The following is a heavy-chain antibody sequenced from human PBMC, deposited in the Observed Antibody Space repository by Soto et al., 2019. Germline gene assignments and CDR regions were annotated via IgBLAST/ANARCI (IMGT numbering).Heavy chain of an antibody. CDR3: ARDSWSGGALSYDSIDMVGYYMEV. CDR2: MNPNSGNT. V-gene: IGHV1-8*01. CDR1: GYTFTSYD. D-gene: IGHD3-16*01. Sequence: KKRQASVKVSCKASGYTFTSYDINWVRQATGQGLEWMGWMNPNSGNTGYAQKFQGRVTMTRNTSISTAYMELSSLRSEDTAVYYCARDSWSGGALSYDSIDMVGYYMEVWGKGTTVTVSS. J-gene: IGHJ6*03.